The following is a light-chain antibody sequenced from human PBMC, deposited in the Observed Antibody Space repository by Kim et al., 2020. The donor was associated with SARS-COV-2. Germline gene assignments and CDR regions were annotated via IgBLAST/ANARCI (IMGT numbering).Light chain of an antibody. J-gene: IGLJ2*01. Sequence: GQKVTISCSGSSSNIGNNYVSWYQQLPGTAPKLLIYDNNKRPSGIPDRFSGSRSGTSATLGITGLQTGDEADYYCGTWDSSLSAVVFGGGTRLTVL. CDR3: GTWDSSLSAVV. V-gene: IGLV1-51*01. CDR2: DNN. CDR1: SSNIGNNY.